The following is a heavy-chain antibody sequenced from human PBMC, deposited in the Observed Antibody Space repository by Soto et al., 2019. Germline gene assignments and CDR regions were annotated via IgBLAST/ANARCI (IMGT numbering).Heavy chain of an antibody. Sequence: GGSLRLSCAASGFTVSSNYMSWVRQAPGKGLEWVSVIYSGGSTYYADSVKGRFTISRDNSKNTLYLQMNSLRAEDTAVYYCARTERPPYYYDSSGYLKTFDYWGQGTLVTVSS. CDR1: GFTVSSNY. V-gene: IGHV3-66*01. CDR3: ARTERPPYYYDSSGYLKTFDY. D-gene: IGHD3-22*01. CDR2: IYSGGST. J-gene: IGHJ4*02.